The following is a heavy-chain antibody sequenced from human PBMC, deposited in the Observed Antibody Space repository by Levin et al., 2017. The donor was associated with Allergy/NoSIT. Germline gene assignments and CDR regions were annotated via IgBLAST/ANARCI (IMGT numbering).Heavy chain of an antibody. CDR2: INHSGST. CDR3: AGVQITMIVVDPPRYYYGMDV. V-gene: IGHV4-34*01. D-gene: IGHD3-22*01. CDR1: GGSFSGYY. J-gene: IGHJ6*02. Sequence: SETLSLTCAVYGGSFSGYYWSWIRQPPGKGLEWIGEINHSGSTNYNPSLKSRVTISVDTSKNQFSLKLSSVTAADTAVYYCAGVQITMIVVDPPRYYYGMDVWGQGTTVTVSS.